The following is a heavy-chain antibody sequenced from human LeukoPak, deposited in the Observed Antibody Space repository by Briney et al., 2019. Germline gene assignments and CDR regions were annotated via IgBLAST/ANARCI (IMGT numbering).Heavy chain of an antibody. V-gene: IGHV3-7*02. CDR3: ARVLVYFDY. CDR1: GFTFSSYW. J-gene: IGHJ4*02. Sequence: PGGSLRLSCVASGFTFSSYWMSWVRQPPGKGLEWVAHIKEDGSEKSYVDSVKGRFTISRDNAKNSLYLQMDSLRAEDMAVYYCARVLVYFDYWGQGTLVTVSS. CDR2: IKEDGSEK.